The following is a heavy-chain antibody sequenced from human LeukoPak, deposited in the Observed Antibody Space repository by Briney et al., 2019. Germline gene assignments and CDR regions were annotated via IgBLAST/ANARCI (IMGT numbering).Heavy chain of an antibody. CDR3: AKGGSGSFPNGAFDI. CDR2: IRYDGSNK. V-gene: IGHV3-30*02. Sequence: GGSLRLSCAASGFTFSSYGMHWVRQAPGKGLEWVAFIRYDGSNKYCADSVKGRFTISRDNSKNTLYLQMNSLRAEDTAVYYCAKGGSGSFPNGAFDIWGQGTMVTVSS. CDR1: GFTFSSYG. J-gene: IGHJ3*02. D-gene: IGHD1-26*01.